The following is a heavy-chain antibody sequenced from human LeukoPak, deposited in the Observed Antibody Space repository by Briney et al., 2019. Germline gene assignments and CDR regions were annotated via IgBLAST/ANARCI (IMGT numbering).Heavy chain of an antibody. CDR3: ARDCSSTSCPDFDY. V-gene: IGHV3-48*03. Sequence: PGGSLILSCAASGFTFSSYEMNWVRQAPGKGLERVSYISSSGSTIYYADSVKGRFTISRDNAKNSLYLQMNSLGAEDTAVYYCARDCSSTSCPDFDYWGQGTLVTVSS. CDR2: ISSSGSTI. D-gene: IGHD2-2*01. J-gene: IGHJ4*02. CDR1: GFTFSSYE.